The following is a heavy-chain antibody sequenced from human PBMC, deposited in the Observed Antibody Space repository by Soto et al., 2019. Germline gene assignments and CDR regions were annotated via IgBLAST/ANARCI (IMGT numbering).Heavy chain of an antibody. V-gene: IGHV1-69*13. CDR1: GGTFSSYA. J-gene: IGHJ6*02. Sequence: SVKVSCKASGGTFSSYAISWVRQAPGQGLEWMGGIIPIFGTANYAQKFQGRVTITADESTSTAYMELSSLRSEDTAVYYCARTGYYYYYGMDVWGQGTTVTVSS. CDR3: ARTGYYYYYGMDV. CDR2: IIPIFGTA.